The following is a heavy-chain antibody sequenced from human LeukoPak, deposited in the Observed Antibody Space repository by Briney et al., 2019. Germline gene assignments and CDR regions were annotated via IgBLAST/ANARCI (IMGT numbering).Heavy chain of an antibody. CDR3: AELGITMIGGV. J-gene: IGHJ6*04. CDR1: GFTLSSYA. V-gene: IGHV3-23*01. Sequence: GGSLRLSCAASGFTLSSYAMSWVRQAPGKGLEWVSAISDSGNTYHADSVKGRFIISRDNSKNTLYLQMNSLRAEDTAVYYCAELGITMIGGVWGKGTTVTISS. CDR2: ISDSGNT. D-gene: IGHD3-10*02.